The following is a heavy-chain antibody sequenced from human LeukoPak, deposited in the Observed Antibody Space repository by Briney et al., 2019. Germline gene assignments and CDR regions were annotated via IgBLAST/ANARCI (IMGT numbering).Heavy chain of an antibody. Sequence: PGGSLRLSCAASGFTVSSNYMSWVRQAPGKGLEWVSSISSSSSYIYYADSVKGRFTISRDNAKNSLYLQMNSLRAEDTAVYYCARETPGGSGSYYGGDYWGQGTLVTVSS. J-gene: IGHJ4*02. CDR3: ARETPGGSGSYYGGDY. CDR1: GFTVSSNY. CDR2: ISSSSSYI. D-gene: IGHD1-26*01. V-gene: IGHV3-21*01.